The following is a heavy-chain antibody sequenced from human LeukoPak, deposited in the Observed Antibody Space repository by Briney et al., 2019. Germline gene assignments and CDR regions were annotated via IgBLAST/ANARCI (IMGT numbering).Heavy chain of an antibody. D-gene: IGHD6-13*01. CDR1: GGTFSSYA. J-gene: IGHJ5*02. CDR2: IIPILGIA. CDR3: ARSVRQQLENWFDP. Sequence: GASVKVSCKASGGTFSSYAISWVRQAPGRGLEWMGRIIPILGIANYAQKFQGRVTITADKSTSTAYMELSSLRSEDTAVYYCARSVRQQLENWFDPWGQGTLVTVSS. V-gene: IGHV1-69*04.